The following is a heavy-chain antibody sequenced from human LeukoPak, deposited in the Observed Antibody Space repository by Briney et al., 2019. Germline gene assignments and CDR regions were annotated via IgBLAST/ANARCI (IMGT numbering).Heavy chain of an antibody. Sequence: PGGSLRLSCAASGFTFSSYWMHWVRQVPGKGLVWVSRINSDGTSTSYADSVKGRFIISRDNAKNTLFLQMNSLRAEDAAVYYCAGNSPGFDSWGQGTLVTVSS. CDR1: GFTFSSYW. V-gene: IGHV3-74*01. D-gene: IGHD2-21*01. CDR3: AGNSPGFDS. J-gene: IGHJ4*02. CDR2: INSDGTST.